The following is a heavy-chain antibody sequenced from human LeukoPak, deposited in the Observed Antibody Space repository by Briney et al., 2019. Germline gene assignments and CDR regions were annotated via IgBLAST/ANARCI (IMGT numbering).Heavy chain of an antibody. CDR3: AKRIQSAMAMGY. CDR1: GFTFSSYA. V-gene: IGHV3-23*01. CDR2: ISGSGGST. Sequence: GGSLRLSCAASGFTFSSYAMTWVRQAPGKGLEWVSSISGSGGSTYYADSVKGRFTISRDNSKNTMYLQMNSLRAEDTAVYYCAKRIQSAMAMGYWGQGTLVTVSS. D-gene: IGHD5-18*01. J-gene: IGHJ4*02.